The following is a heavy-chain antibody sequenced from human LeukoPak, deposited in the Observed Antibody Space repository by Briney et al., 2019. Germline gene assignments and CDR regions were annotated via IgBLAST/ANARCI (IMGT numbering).Heavy chain of an antibody. V-gene: IGHV3-23*01. D-gene: IGHD6-25*01. Sequence: PGGSLRLSCTASGFTFSSYSMTWVRQAPGKGLEWVPVISGSGGSTYYADSVKGRFTISRDNSKNTLYLQVNSLRAEDTAVYYCARGTGYNTGRSVDYWGQGTLVTVSS. CDR1: GFTFSSYS. CDR2: ISGSGGST. J-gene: IGHJ4*02. CDR3: ARGTGYNTGRSVDY.